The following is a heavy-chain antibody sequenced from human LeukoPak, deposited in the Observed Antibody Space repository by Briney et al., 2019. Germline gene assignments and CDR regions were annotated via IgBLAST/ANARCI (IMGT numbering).Heavy chain of an antibody. V-gene: IGHV1-69*13. CDR1: GGTFSSYA. J-gene: IGHJ4*02. CDR2: IIPIFGTA. D-gene: IGHD2-15*01. CDR3: ARDRGYCSGGSCYSFDY. Sequence: SVKVSCKASGGTFSSYAIRWVRQAPGQGLEWMGGIIPIFGTANYAQKFQGRVTITADESTSTAYMELSSLRSEDTAVYYCARDRGYCSGGSCYSFDYWGQGTLVTVSS.